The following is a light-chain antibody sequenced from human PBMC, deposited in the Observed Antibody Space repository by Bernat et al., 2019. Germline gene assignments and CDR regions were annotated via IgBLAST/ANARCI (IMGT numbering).Light chain of an antibody. CDR1: SLRSYY. Sequence: SSELTQDPAVSVALGQTVRITCQGDSLRSYYASWYQQKPGQAPVLVIYGKNNRPSGIPDRFSGSNSGNTASLTITGAQAEDEADYYCNSQESSGNHLKVFGTGTKVTVL. CDR2: GKN. J-gene: IGLJ1*01. V-gene: IGLV3-19*01. CDR3: NSQESSGNHLKV.